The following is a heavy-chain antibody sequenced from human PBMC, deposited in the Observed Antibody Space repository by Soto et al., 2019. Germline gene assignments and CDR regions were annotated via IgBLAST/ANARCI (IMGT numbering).Heavy chain of an antibody. CDR2: VRSKADSYAT. CDR3: TRLVYCSGDSCSAFDY. J-gene: IGHJ4*02. Sequence: PGGSLRLSCAASGFTFSGSAMHWVRQASGKGLEWVGRVRSKADSYATAHAASVKGRFTISRDDSKNTAYLQMDSLKTEDTAVYYCTRLVYCSGDSCSAFDYWGQGTLVTVSS. V-gene: IGHV3-73*01. D-gene: IGHD2-15*01. CDR1: GFTFSGSA.